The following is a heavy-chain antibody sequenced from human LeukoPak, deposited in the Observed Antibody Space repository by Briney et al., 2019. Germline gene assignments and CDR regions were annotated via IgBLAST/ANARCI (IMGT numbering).Heavy chain of an antibody. J-gene: IGHJ4*02. CDR3: ARAFAAAHIDY. CDR1: GFTFSGYW. V-gene: IGHV3-74*01. Sequence: GGSLRLSCAASGFTFSGYWMHWVRQAPGKGLVWVSRIKSDGSSTTYADSVKGRFTISRDNAKNTLYLEMNSLRAEDTAVYYCARAFAAAHIDYWGQGTLVTVSS. D-gene: IGHD2-15*01. CDR2: IKSDGSST.